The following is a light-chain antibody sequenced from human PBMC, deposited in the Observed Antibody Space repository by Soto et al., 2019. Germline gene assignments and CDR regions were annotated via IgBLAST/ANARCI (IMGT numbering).Light chain of an antibody. Sequence: EIVMTQSPGTLSVSPGERATLSCRASQSVNSNLAWYQQKPGQSPRLLIYDAATRATDTPARFSGSGSGTKFTLTISSLQSEDFAVYYCQQYNDWPRTFGQGTKVEIK. CDR3: QQYNDWPRT. J-gene: IGKJ1*01. CDR1: QSVNSN. V-gene: IGKV3-15*01. CDR2: DAA.